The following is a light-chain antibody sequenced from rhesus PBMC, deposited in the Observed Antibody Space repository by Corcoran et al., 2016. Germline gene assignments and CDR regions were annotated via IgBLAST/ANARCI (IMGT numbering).Light chain of an antibody. J-gene: IGKJ2*01. CDR1: QSVSSR. V-gene: IGKV3-17*02. CDR2: DAS. Sequence: EIVMTQSPATLSLSPGERATLSCRASQSVSSRLAWYQKKPGQAPRLLIYDASSRDTGIPDRFSGSGSGTDFTRTISSLQPEDFATYFCPQYDDLPYSFGQGTKVEIK. CDR3: PQYDDLPYS.